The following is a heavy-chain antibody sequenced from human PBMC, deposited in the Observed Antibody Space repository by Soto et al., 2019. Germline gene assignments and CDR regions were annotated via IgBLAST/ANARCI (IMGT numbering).Heavy chain of an antibody. V-gene: IGHV4-59*01. J-gene: IGHJ4*02. D-gene: IGHD2-15*01. CDR2: LYYSGNT. CDR1: GGSISPFY. CDR3: ARVGGVAARTFDY. Sequence: SETLSLTCTVSGGSISPFYWSWVRQPPGKGLEWIGYLYYSGNTNYNPSLKSRVTISVGASKNQVSLRLTSVTAADTAVYYCARVGGVAARTFDYWGQGTVVTVSS.